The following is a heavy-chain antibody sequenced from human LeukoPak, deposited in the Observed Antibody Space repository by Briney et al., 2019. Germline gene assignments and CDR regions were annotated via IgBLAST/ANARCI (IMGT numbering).Heavy chain of an antibody. CDR1: GFTFSNYA. CDR3: AKGDGSFVTYY. D-gene: IGHD6-19*01. Sequence: PEGSLRLSCAASGFTFSNYAMHWVRLAPGKGLEWVTVISDDGNNKYYAGSVQVRFTISRDNSKNTLYLQMNSLRVEDTAVYYCAKGDGSFVTYYWGQGTPVTVSS. V-gene: IGHV3-30-3*01. CDR2: ISDDGNNK. J-gene: IGHJ4*02.